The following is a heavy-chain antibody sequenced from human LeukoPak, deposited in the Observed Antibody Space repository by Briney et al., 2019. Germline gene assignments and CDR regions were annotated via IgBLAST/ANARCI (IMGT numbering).Heavy chain of an antibody. V-gene: IGHV4-34*01. CDR2: INDSGDT. D-gene: IGHD1/OR15-1a*01. CDR3: ARETSTWNSFDY. Sequence: SETLSLTCAVSGGSFSGYYWSWGRQSPGGGREWIGQINDSGDTDYNPSLKSRVTISIDTSKKQFSLRLRSVTAADTALYYCARETSTWNSFDYWGQGTAVTVSS. CDR1: GGSFSGYY. J-gene: IGHJ4*02.